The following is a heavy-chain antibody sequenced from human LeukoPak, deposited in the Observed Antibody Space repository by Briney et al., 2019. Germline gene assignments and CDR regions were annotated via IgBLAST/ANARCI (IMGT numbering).Heavy chain of an antibody. Sequence: SETLSLTCTVSGGSISSYYWSWIRQPPGKGLEWIGYIYYSGSTYYNPSLKSRVTISVDTSKNQFSLKLSSVTAADTAVYYCAREKFNYDLLHYFDYWGQGTLVTVSS. D-gene: IGHD3-16*01. V-gene: IGHV4-59*12. CDR3: AREKFNYDLLHYFDY. J-gene: IGHJ4*02. CDR2: IYYSGST. CDR1: GGSISSYY.